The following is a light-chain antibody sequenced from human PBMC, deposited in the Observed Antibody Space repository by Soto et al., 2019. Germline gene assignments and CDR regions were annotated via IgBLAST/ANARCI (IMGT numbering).Light chain of an antibody. V-gene: IGKV1-39*01. CDR2: AAS. Sequence: DIQMTQSPSSLSASVGDRVTIICRASQSITNYLNWYQQKPGKAPKLLIYAASTLQSGIPSRFSGSGSGTDFTLTISSLQPDDFATYYCQQSYGTPRTFGQGTKLEIK. CDR1: QSITNY. J-gene: IGKJ2*01. CDR3: QQSYGTPRT.